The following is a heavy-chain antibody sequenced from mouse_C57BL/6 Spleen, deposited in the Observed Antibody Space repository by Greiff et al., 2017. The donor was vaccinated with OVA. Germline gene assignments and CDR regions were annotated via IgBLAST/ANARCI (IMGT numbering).Heavy chain of an antibody. Sequence: QVQLKQPGAELVRPGSSVKLSCTASGYTFTSYWMHWVKQRPIQGLEWIGNIDPSDSETHYNQKFKDKATLTVDKSSSTAYMQLSSLTSEDSAVSYCARETYYSNKGYFDVWGTGTTVTVSS. J-gene: IGHJ1*03. D-gene: IGHD2-5*01. V-gene: IGHV1-52*01. CDR1: GYTFTSYW. CDR3: ARETYYSNKGYFDV. CDR2: IDPSDSET.